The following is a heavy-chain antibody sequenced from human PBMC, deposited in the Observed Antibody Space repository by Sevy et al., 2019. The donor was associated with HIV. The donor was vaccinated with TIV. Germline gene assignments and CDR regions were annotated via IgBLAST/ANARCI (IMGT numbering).Heavy chain of an antibody. CDR2: ISAYNGNT. Sequence: ASVKVSCKASGYTFTSYGISWVRQAPGQGLEWMGWISAYNGNTNYAQKLQGRVTMTTDTSTSTAYMELRSLRSDDTAVYYCARDLYSSGWYGTRFYYYGMDVWGQRTTVTVSS. CDR1: GYTFTSYG. CDR3: ARDLYSSGWYGTRFYYYGMDV. D-gene: IGHD6-19*01. J-gene: IGHJ6*02. V-gene: IGHV1-18*01.